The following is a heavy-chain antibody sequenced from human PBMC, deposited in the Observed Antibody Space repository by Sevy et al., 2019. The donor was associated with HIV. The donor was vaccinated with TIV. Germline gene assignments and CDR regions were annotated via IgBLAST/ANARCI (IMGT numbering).Heavy chain of an antibody. Sequence: GGSLRLSCAASGFTFSSYAMHWVRQAPGKGLEWVAVISYDGSNKYYADSVKGRFTISRDNSKNTLYLQMNSLRAEDTAVYYCAREATLVTLATYYFDYWGQGTLVTVSS. CDR3: AREATLVTLATYYFDY. CDR2: ISYDGSNK. V-gene: IGHV3-30-3*01. J-gene: IGHJ4*02. D-gene: IGHD5-12*01. CDR1: GFTFSSYA.